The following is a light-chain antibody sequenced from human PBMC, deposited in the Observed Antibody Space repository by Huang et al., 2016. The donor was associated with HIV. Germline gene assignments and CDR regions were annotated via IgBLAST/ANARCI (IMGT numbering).Light chain of an antibody. V-gene: IGKV1-NL1*01. CDR1: QDIRRF. CDR2: AAS. CDR3: QQYYTTPRDT. Sequence: DIQMTQSPSSLSASVGDRATITRRASQDIRRFFAWYQQKPGKAPKLLRFAASRVESGLPSRFSGSGSATDYTLTSSSLQPEDFATYYCQQYYTTPRDTFGQGTRLAIK. J-gene: IGKJ5*01.